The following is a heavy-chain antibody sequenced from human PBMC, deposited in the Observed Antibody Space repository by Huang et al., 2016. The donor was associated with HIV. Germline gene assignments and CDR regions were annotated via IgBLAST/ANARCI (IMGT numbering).Heavy chain of an antibody. J-gene: IGHJ5*02. CDR2: IIPIFGTA. CDR3: ARTAYSYGFRQGYNWFDP. V-gene: IGHV1-69*13. Sequence: QVLLVQSGAEVRKPGSSVKVSCTAFGGTFSSYAISWGRPAPGQGLEWMGGIIPIFGTANYTQKFQGRVTITVDESTNTGYMELTRLTSEDTAVYYCARTAYSYGFRQGYNWFDPWGQGTPVTVSS. CDR1: GGTFSSYA. D-gene: IGHD5-18*01.